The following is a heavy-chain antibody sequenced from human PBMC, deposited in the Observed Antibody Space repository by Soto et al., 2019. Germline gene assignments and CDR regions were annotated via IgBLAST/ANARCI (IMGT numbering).Heavy chain of an antibody. CDR3: ARKGYCSGGSCFDF. V-gene: IGHV4-59*01. Sequence: SETLSLTCTVSGGSISSYYWSWIRQPPGKGLEWIGYIYYSGSTNYNPSLKSRVTISVDTSKNQFSLKLSSVTAADTAVYYCARKGYCSGGSCFDFWGQGTLVTVS. J-gene: IGHJ4*02. CDR1: GGSISSYY. CDR2: IYYSGST. D-gene: IGHD2-15*01.